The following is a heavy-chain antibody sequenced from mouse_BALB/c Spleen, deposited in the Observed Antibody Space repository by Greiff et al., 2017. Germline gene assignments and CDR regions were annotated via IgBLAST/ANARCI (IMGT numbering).Heavy chain of an antibody. J-gene: IGHJ3*01. CDR3: ARSGYGNYDGFAY. V-gene: IGHV1S130*01. Sequence: QVQLQQSGADLVKPGASVKLSCKASGYTFTSYYMYWVKQRPGQGLEWIGEIHPNSGNTNYNEKFKGKATLTVDTSSSTAYVDLSSLTSEDSAVYYCARSGYGNYDGFAYWGQGTLVTVSA. CDR2: IHPNSGNT. CDR1: GYTFTSYY. D-gene: IGHD2-10*02.